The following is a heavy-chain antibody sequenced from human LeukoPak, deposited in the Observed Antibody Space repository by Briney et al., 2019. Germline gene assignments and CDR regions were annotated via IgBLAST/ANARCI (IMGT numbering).Heavy chain of an antibody. CDR3: ARDKWLHYFDY. V-gene: IGHV4-34*01. CDR2: INHSGST. Sequence: SETLSLTCAVYGGSFSGYYWSWIRQRPGKGLEWIGEINHSGSTNYNPSLKSRVTISVDTSKNQFSLKLSSVTAADTAVYYCARDKWLHYFDYWGQGTLVTVSS. J-gene: IGHJ4*02. D-gene: IGHD6-19*01. CDR1: GGSFSGYY.